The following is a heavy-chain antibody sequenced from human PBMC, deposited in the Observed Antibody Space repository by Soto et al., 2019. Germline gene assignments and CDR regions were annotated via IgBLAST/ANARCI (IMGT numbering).Heavy chain of an antibody. CDR2: MNPNSGNT. D-gene: IGHD3-22*01. CDR1: GYTFTSYD. CDR3: ARDRPITTIVVVITRQNYGMDV. Sequence: ASVKVSCKASGYTFTSYDINWVRQATGQGLEWMGWMNPNSGNTGYAQKFQGRVTMTRNTSISTAYMELSSLRSEDTAVYYCARDRPITTIVVVITRQNYGMDVWGQGTTVTVSS. J-gene: IGHJ6*02. V-gene: IGHV1-8*01.